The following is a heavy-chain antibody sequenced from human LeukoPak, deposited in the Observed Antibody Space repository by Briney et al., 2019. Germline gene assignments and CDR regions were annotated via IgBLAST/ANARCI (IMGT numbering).Heavy chain of an antibody. J-gene: IGHJ6*03. V-gene: IGHV4-61*02. Sequence: SETLSLTCTVSGGSISSGGYYWSWIRQPAGKGLEWIGRIYTSGSTNYNPSLKSRVTISVDTSKNQFSLRLSSVTAADTAVYYCARRGLKANRGVIKKYYYYYMDVWGKGTTVTISS. CDR1: GGSISSGGYY. CDR3: ARRGLKANRGVIKKYYYYYMDV. D-gene: IGHD3-10*01. CDR2: IYTSGST.